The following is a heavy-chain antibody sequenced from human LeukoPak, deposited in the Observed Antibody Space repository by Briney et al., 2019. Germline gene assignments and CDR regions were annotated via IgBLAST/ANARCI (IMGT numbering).Heavy chain of an antibody. D-gene: IGHD3-16*01. CDR2: HSGST. J-gene: IGHJ4*02. V-gene: IGHV4-34*01. Sequence: HSGSTNYNPSLKSRVTISVDTSKNQFSLKLSSVTAADTAVYYCARGLTSYYFDYWGQGTLVTVSS. CDR3: ARGLTSYYFDY.